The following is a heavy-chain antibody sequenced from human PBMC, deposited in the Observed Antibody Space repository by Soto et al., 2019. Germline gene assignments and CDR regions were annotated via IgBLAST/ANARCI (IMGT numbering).Heavy chain of an antibody. D-gene: IGHD3-10*01. J-gene: IGHJ6*02. CDR3: ARYGSGTYYYYYGMDV. V-gene: IGHV3-7*04. CDR1: GFTFSSYW. Sequence: GGSMRLSCAASGFTFSSYWMRWVRKAKGKGLEWVANIKQDGGEKYYVDSVKGRFTISRDNAKNSLYLQMNSLRAEDTAVYYCARYGSGTYYYYYGMDVWGQGTTVTVSS. CDR2: IKQDGGEK.